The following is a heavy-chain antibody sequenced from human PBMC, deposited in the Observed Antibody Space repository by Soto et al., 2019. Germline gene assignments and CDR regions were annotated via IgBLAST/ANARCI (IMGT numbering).Heavy chain of an antibody. V-gene: IGHV4-59*08. Sequence: QVQLQESGPGLVKPSETLSLTCTVSGGSISSYYWSWIRQPPGKGLEWIGYIYYSGSTNYNPSLKSRVTISVDTSKNQFSLKLSSVTAADTAVYYCASLSVFRGVIDYWGQGTLVTVSS. CDR1: GGSISSYY. J-gene: IGHJ4*02. CDR3: ASLSVFRGVIDY. CDR2: IYYSGST. D-gene: IGHD3-10*01.